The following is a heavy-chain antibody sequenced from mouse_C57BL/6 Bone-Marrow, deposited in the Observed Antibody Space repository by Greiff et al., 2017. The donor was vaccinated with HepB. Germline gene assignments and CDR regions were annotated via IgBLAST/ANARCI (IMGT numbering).Heavy chain of an antibody. D-gene: IGHD1-1*01. J-gene: IGHJ2*01. Sequence: EVQVVESGGGLVKPGGSLKLSCAASGFTFSSYAMSWVRQTPEKRLEWVATISDGGSYTYYPDTVKGRFTISRDNAKNNLYLQMSRLKSEDTAMYYCATGGYGSSSLDYWGQGTTLTVSS. CDR2: ISDGGSYT. V-gene: IGHV5-4*01. CDR3: ATGGYGSSSLDY. CDR1: GFTFSSYA.